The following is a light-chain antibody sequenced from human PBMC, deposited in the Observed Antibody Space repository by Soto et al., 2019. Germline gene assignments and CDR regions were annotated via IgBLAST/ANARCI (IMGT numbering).Light chain of an antibody. J-gene: IGLJ3*02. CDR1: SSDVGAYNY. Sequence: QSALTQPPSASGSPGQSVTISCTGTSSDVGAYNYVSWYQQHPGKAPKLMIYDVSKRPSGVPYRFSGSKSGNAASLTVSGLQGEDEADYYCSSYGGGSWVFGGGTKLTVL. CDR3: SSYGGGSWV. CDR2: DVS. V-gene: IGLV2-8*01.